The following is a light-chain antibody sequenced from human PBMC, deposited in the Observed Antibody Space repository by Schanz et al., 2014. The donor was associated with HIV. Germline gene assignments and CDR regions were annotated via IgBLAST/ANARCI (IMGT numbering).Light chain of an antibody. CDR3: QQYGGSPT. V-gene: IGKV3-11*01. CDR1: QSISTY. CDR2: DAS. J-gene: IGKJ1*01. Sequence: EIVLTQSPVTLSLSPGERATLSCRASQSISTYLAWYQQRPGQSPRLLIYDASNRATGIPARFSGSGSGSTFTLIISRLEPADIAVYYCQQYGGSPTFGQGTKVEIK.